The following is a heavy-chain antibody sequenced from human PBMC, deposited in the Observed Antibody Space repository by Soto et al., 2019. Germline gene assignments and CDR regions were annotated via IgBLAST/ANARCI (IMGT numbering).Heavy chain of an antibody. CDR1: GYTFTSYY. CDR3: AREFLDFWSGYYGGGMDV. Sequence: GASVKVSCKESGYTFTSYYMHWVRQAPGQGLELMGIINPSGGSTSYAQKFQGRVTMTRDTSTSTVYMELSSLRSEDTAVYYCAREFLDFWSGYYGGGMDVWGQGTTVTVYS. CDR2: INPSGGST. J-gene: IGHJ6*02. V-gene: IGHV1-46*01. D-gene: IGHD3-3*01.